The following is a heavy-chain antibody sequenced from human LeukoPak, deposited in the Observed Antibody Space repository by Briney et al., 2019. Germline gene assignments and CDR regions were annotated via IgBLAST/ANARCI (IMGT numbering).Heavy chain of an antibody. CDR3: ARVMSHGVTPDY. D-gene: IGHD3-10*01. CDR2: IYTSGST. J-gene: IGHJ4*02. CDR1: GASISSGNYY. Sequence: SETLSLTCTVSGASISSGNYYWSWIRQPAGKGLEWIGRIYTSGSTNYNPSLKSRVTISVDTSKNQFSLKLSSVTAADTAVYYCARVMSHGVTPDYWGQGTLVTVSS. V-gene: IGHV4-61*02.